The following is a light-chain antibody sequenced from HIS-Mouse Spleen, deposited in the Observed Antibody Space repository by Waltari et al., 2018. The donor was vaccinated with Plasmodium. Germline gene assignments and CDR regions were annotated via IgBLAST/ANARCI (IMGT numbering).Light chain of an antibody. Sequence: SYELTQPPSVSVSPGQTARITCSGDALPQTYASWYQQKSGQAPVLFIYEDSKRPSGIPVRFSGSSSGTMATLTISGAQVEDEADYYCYSTDSSGNHRVFGGGTKLTVL. CDR3: YSTDSSGNHRV. CDR2: EDS. CDR1: ALPQTY. V-gene: IGLV3-10*01. J-gene: IGLJ3*02.